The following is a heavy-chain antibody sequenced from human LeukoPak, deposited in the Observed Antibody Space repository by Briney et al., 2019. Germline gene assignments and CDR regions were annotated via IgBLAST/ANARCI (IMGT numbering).Heavy chain of an antibody. Sequence: SVKVSCQASRGTFSSYTISWVRQAPGQGLEWMGRIIPILGIANYAQKFQGRVTITANKSTSTAYMELSSLRSQATAVYYCARWAGRGYGDYRLGWFHPWGQGTLVTVSS. J-gene: IGHJ5*02. CDR2: IIPILGIA. CDR1: RGTFSSYT. V-gene: IGHV1-69*02. D-gene: IGHD4-17*01. CDR3: ARWAGRGYGDYRLGWFHP.